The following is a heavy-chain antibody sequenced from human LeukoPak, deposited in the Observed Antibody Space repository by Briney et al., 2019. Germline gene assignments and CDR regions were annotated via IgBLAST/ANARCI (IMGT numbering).Heavy chain of an antibody. J-gene: IGHJ4*02. V-gene: IGHV3-30*18. CDR2: ISYDGSNK. CDR3: AKDRRRYYYDSSGPADYFDY. Sequence: GGSLRLSCAASGFTFSSYGMHWVRQAPGKGLEWVAVISYDGSNKYYADSVKGRFTISRDNSKNTLYLQMNSLRAEDTAVYYCAKDRRRYYYDSSGPADYFDYWGRGTLVTVSS. D-gene: IGHD3-22*01. CDR1: GFTFSSYG.